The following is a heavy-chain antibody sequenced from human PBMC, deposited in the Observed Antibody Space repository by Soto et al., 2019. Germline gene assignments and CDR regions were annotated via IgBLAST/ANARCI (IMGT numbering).Heavy chain of an antibody. J-gene: IGHJ5*02. V-gene: IGHV4-30-2*01. CDR3: VHTRGTYDSSGYYYYWFDP. D-gene: IGHD3-22*01. CDR1: GGSISSGGYS. Sequence: TLSLTCAVSGGSISSGGYSWSWIRQPPGKGLEWIGYIYHSGSTYYNPSLKSRVTISVDRSKNQFSLKLSSVTAADTAVYYCVHTRGTYDSSGYYYYWFDPWGQGTLVTVSS. CDR2: IYHSGST.